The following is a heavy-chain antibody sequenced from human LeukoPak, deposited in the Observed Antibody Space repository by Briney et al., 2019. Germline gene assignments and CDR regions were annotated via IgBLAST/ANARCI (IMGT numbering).Heavy chain of an antibody. CDR1: GGSISSYY. Sequence: PSETLPLTCTVSGGSISSYYWSWIRQPPGKGLEWIGYIYYSGSTNYNPSLKSRVTISVDTSKNQFSLKLSSVTAADTAVYYCARHVDGDHFDYWGQGTLVTVSS. D-gene: IGHD4-17*01. CDR3: ARHVDGDHFDY. CDR2: IYYSGST. V-gene: IGHV4-59*08. J-gene: IGHJ4*02.